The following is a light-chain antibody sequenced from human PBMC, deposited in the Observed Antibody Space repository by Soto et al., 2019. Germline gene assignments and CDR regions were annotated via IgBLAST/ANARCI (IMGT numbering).Light chain of an antibody. Sequence: QSALTQPASVSGSPGQSITISCSGTSNDVGTYNLVSWYQHHPGKPPKLIIYEVSRRPSGVSNRFSGSKSGSTASLTICGLQAEDEAHYYCCSYAGSSTFDVVFGGGTKVTVL. CDR3: CSYAGSSTFDVV. J-gene: IGLJ2*01. CDR1: SNDVGTYNL. V-gene: IGLV2-23*02. CDR2: EVS.